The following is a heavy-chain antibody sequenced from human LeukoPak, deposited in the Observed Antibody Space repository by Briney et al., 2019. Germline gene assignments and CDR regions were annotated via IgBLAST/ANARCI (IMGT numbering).Heavy chain of an antibody. CDR3: ARGGDYFDY. D-gene: IGHD2-21*01. CDR1: GFTFSSYS. V-gene: IGHV3-23*05. J-gene: IGHJ4*02. Sequence: PGGSLRLSCAASGFTFSSYSMTWVRQAPGKGLDWVSVINYSGRDKFYADSVKGRFTISRDNSKNTLYLQMNSLRAEDTAVYYCARGGDYFDYWGQGTLVTVSS. CDR2: INYSGRDK.